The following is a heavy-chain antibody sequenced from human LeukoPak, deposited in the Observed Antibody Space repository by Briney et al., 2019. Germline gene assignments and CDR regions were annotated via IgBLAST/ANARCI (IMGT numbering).Heavy chain of an antibody. D-gene: IGHD4-17*01. V-gene: IGHV1-2*02. CDR3: ARDTTVTTYYYMDV. J-gene: IGHJ6*03. CDR1: GYTFTGYY. Sequence: ASVKVSCKASGYTFTGYYMHWVRQAPGQGLEWMGWINPNSGGTNYAQKFQGRVTMTRGTSISTAYMELSRLRSDDTAVYYCARDTTVTTYYYMDVWGKGTTVTVSS. CDR2: INPNSGGT.